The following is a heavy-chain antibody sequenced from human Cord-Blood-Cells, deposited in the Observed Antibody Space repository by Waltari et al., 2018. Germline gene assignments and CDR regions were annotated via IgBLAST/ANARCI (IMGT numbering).Heavy chain of an antibody. CDR1: GGSISSSSYY. Sequence: QLQLQESGPGLVKPSETLSLTCTVSGGSISSSSYYWGWIRQPPGKGLEWIGSIYYSGSTYYNPSLTSRVTISVDTSKNQFSLKLSSVTAADTAVYYCARPLDSSGFDYWGQGTLVTVSS. CDR2: IYYSGST. J-gene: IGHJ4*02. CDR3: ARPLDSSGFDY. V-gene: IGHV4-39*01. D-gene: IGHD6-19*01.